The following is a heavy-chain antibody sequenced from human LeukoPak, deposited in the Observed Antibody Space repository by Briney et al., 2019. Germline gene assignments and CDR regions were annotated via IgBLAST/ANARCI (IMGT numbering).Heavy chain of an antibody. CDR1: GFTFSSYS. CDR3: ARGGSGTTLKY. V-gene: IGHV3-48*01. D-gene: IGHD6-19*01. Sequence: GGSLRLSCAASGFTFSSYSMNWVRQAPGKRLEWVSYISSSSSTIYYADSVKGRFTISRDNAKNSLYLQMNSLRAEDTAVYYCARGGSGTTLKYWGQGTLVTVSS. J-gene: IGHJ4*02. CDR2: ISSSSSTI.